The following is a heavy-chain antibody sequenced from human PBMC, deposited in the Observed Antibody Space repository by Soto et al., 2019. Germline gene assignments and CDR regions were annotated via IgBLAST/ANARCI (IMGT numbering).Heavy chain of an antibody. Sequence: ETLSLTCTVSGGSISSYYWSWIRQPPGKGLEWIGYIYYSGSTNYNPSLKSRVTISVDTSKNQFSLKLSSVTAADTAVYYCARTYYDSSGYYAAYDYWGQGTLVTVSS. V-gene: IGHV4-59*01. D-gene: IGHD3-22*01. CDR1: GGSISSYY. CDR2: IYYSGST. CDR3: ARTYYDSSGYYAAYDY. J-gene: IGHJ4*02.